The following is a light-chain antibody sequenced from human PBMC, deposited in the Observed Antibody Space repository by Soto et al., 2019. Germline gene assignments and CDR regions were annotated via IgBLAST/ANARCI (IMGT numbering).Light chain of an antibody. V-gene: IGLV1-40*01. CDR2: GSS. Sequence: QSVLTQPPSVSGAPGQRVTISCTGSSSNIGAGHVVHWYQQFPGRAPNLLIFGSSNRPSGVPDRFSGSKSGTSASLAITGLQAEDEADYYCQSYGNGLSASGFGGGTKLTVL. CDR3: QSYGNGLSASG. CDR1: SSNIGAGHV. J-gene: IGLJ2*01.